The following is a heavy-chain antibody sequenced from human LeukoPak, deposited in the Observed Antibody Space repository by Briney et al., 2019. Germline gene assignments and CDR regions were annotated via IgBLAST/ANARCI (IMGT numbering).Heavy chain of an antibody. V-gene: IGHV3-30*02. D-gene: IGHD6-19*01. Sequence: AGGSLRLSCAASGFTFSSYGMNWVRQALGKGLEWVAFIRYDGSDKYYADSVKGRFTVSRDNSKNMVYLQTNSLRAEDTAVYYCAKKYSSGRRPYDYYMDVWGKGATVIVSS. CDR1: GFTFSSYG. CDR2: IRYDGSDK. CDR3: AKKYSSGRRPYDYYMDV. J-gene: IGHJ6*03.